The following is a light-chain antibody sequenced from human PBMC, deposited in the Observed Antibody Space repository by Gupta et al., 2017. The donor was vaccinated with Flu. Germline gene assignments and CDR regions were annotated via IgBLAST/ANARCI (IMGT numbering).Light chain of an antibody. CDR2: KDT. J-gene: IGLJ2*01. CDR1: SLSKQY. CDR3: QSADSSGSFVI. Sequence: SSELPQPPSVSVSPGPTARIPCSGDSLSKQYSYWYQQKPGQAPVLVIYKDTERPSGIPERFSGSSSGTTVTLTISGVQAEDEADYFCQSADSSGSFVIFGGGTKLTVL. V-gene: IGLV3-25*02.